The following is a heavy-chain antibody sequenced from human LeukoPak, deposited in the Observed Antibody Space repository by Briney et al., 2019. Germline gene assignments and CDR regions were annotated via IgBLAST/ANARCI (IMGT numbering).Heavy chain of an antibody. CDR1: GFTFDDYG. CDR3: AKDTSYHSSGFGKEPY. V-gene: IGHV3-20*04. Sequence: PGGSLRLSCAASGFTFDDYGMSWVRQAPGKGLEWVSGINWNGGSIGYADSVKGRFTISRDNAKNSLYLQMNSLRAEDTALYYCAKDTSYHSSGFGKEPYWGQGTLVTVSS. J-gene: IGHJ4*02. D-gene: IGHD6-19*01. CDR2: INWNGGSI.